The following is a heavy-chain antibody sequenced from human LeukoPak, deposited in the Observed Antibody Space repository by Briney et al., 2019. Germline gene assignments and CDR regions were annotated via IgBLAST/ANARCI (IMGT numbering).Heavy chain of an antibody. CDR2: IYYSGST. J-gene: IGHJ5*02. CDR1: GGSISNSY. V-gene: IGHV4-59*01. D-gene: IGHD3-22*01. CDR3: ATTINYYDSSGHYYNWFDP. Sequence: PSETLSLTCTVSGGSISNSYWSWIRQPPGKGLGWIGYIYYSGSTNYNPSLKSRVTISVDTSKNQFSLRLTSVTAADTAVYYCATTINYYDSSGHYYNWFDPWGQGTLVTVSS.